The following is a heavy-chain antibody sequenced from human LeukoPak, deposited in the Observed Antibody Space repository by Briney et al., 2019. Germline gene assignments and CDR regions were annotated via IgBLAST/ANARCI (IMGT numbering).Heavy chain of an antibody. J-gene: IGHJ5*02. V-gene: IGHV1-2*02. CDR3: ARDSSRSHYYDSSGYYFNNWFDP. Sequence: ASVKVSCKASGYTFTDYYMHWVRQAPGQGLEWMGWIKPNSGGTNYAQKFQGRVTMTRDTSISTAYMELSRLRSDDTAVYYCARDSSRSHYYDSSGYYFNNWFDPWGQGTLVTVSS. CDR1: GYTFTDYY. CDR2: IKPNSGGT. D-gene: IGHD3-22*01.